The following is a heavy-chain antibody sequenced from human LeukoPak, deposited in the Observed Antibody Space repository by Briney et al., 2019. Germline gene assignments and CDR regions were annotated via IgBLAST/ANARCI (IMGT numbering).Heavy chain of an antibody. J-gene: IGHJ6*03. Sequence: ASVKVSCKASEYTFTGYYMHWVRQAPGQGLEWMGWINPNSGGTNYAQKFQGRVTMTRDTSISTAYMELSRLRSDDTAVYYCASYPRMTTSDYYYMDVWGKGTTVTVSS. CDR3: ASYPRMTTSDYYYMDV. V-gene: IGHV1-2*02. D-gene: IGHD4-17*01. CDR2: INPNSGGT. CDR1: EYTFTGYY.